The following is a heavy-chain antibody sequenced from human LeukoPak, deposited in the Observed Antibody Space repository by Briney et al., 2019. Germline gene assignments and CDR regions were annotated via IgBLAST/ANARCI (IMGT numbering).Heavy chain of an antibody. V-gene: IGHV3-23*01. Sequence: GGTLRLSCAASGFTFSSYGMSWVRQAPGKGLEWVSAISGSGGSTYYADSVKGRFTISRDNSKNTLYLQMNSLKTEDTAVYYCTTDLTYCSSTSCYEFDYWGQGTLVTVSS. CDR1: GFTFSSYG. CDR3: TTDLTYCSSTSCYEFDY. D-gene: IGHD2-2*01. CDR2: ISGSGGST. J-gene: IGHJ4*02.